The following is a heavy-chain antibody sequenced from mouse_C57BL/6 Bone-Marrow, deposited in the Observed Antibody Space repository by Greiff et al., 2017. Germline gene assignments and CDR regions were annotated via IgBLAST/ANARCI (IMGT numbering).Heavy chain of an antibody. D-gene: IGHD2-3*01. J-gene: IGHJ2*01. CDR1: GYTFTGYW. Sequence: VQRVESGAELMKPGASVKLSCKATGYTFTGYWIEWVKQRPGHGLEWIGEILPGSGSTNYNEKFKGKATFTADPSSNTAYMQLSSLTTEDSAIYYCTKRRWLLRYYFDYWGQGTTLTVSS. V-gene: IGHV1-9*01. CDR3: TKRRWLLRYYFDY. CDR2: ILPGSGST.